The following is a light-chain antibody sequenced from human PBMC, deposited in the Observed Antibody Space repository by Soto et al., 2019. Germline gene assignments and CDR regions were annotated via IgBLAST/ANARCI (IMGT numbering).Light chain of an antibody. CDR1: QSLTSW. CDR3: QHYDNYLWT. V-gene: IGKV1-5*03. J-gene: IGKJ1*01. Sequence: DIQMTQSPSTRSASVGDRVTITCRASQSLTSWLTWYQQKPGKAPKFRMYNTSILESGVPSRFSGSGSGTEITLTISSLEPDDFATYCCQHYDNYLWTFGQGTKVEIK. CDR2: NTS.